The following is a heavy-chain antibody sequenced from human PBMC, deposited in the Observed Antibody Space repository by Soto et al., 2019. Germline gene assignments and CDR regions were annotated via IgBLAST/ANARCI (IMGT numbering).Heavy chain of an antibody. J-gene: IGHJ4*02. CDR1: GYTFTGYY. CDR3: ARGYSGYENFDN. D-gene: IGHD5-12*01. Sequence: GASVKVSCKASGYTFTGYYMHWVRQAPGQGLEWMGMINPSGDSTSYAQKFQGRVTMTRDTSTSTVNVELSSLRSEDTAVYFCARGYSGYENFDNWGQGTLVTVSS. V-gene: IGHV1-46*03. CDR2: INPSGDST.